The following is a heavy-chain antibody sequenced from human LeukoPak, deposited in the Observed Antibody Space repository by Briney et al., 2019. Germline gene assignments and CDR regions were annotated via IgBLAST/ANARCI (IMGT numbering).Heavy chain of an antibody. V-gene: IGHV4-59*01. CDR1: GGSISSYY. CDR2: IYYSGST. Sequence: SGTLSLTCTVSGGSISSYYWSWIRQPPGKGLEWIGYIYYSGSTNYNPSLKSRVTISVDTSKNQFSLKLSSVTAADTAVYYCAREVGAAEFDYWGQGTLVTVSS. D-gene: IGHD1-26*01. CDR3: AREVGAAEFDY. J-gene: IGHJ4*02.